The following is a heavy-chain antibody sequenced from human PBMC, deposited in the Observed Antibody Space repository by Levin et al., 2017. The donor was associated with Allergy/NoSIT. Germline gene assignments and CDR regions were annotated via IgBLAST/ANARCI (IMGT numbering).Heavy chain of an antibody. Sequence: GGSLRLSCAVSGFTFSDYAMGWVRQAPGKGLEWVSSISGSAGSTFFADSVKGRFTISRDNSKNTLDLQINSLRVEDTAISSVAKDRADSVVADAFDIWGQGTMVTVSS. V-gene: IGHV3-23*01. CDR3: AKDRADSVVADAFDI. D-gene: IGHD3-22*01. CDR1: GFTFSDYA. CDR2: ISGSAGST. J-gene: IGHJ3*02.